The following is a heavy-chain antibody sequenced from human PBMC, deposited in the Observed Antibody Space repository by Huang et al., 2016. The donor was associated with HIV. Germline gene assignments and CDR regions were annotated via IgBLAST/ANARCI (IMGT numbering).Heavy chain of an antibody. CDR3: AMSLRYQYDSRSYWGRYFDY. CDR2: IIPLFRAQ. D-gene: IGHD3-16*01. J-gene: IGHJ4*02. V-gene: IGHV1-69*01. Sequence: QVQLEQSGPAVRKPGSSVKVSCQASGGSFSDQIISWVRQAPGQRFACMGGIIPLFRAQAYAQEFKGRVTMTADESTATIYMELNSLTSEDTAVYYCAMSLRYQYDSRSYWGRYFDYWGQGTLVTVSS. CDR1: GGSFSDQI.